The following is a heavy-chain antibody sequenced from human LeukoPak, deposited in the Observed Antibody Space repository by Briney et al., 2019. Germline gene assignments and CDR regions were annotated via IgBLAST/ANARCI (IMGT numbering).Heavy chain of an antibody. CDR2: INHSGST. CDR1: GGSFSGYY. CDR3: AGGTVTTRHFDY. J-gene: IGHJ4*02. V-gene: IGHV4-34*01. Sequence: SETLSLTCAVYGGSFSGYYWSWIRQPPGKGLEWIGEINHSGSTNYNPSLKSRVTISVDRSKNQFSLKLSSVTAADTAVYYCAGGTVTTRHFDYWGQGTLVTVSS. D-gene: IGHD4-17*01.